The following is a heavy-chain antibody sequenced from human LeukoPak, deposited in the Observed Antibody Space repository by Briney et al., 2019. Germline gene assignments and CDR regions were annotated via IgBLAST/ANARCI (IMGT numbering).Heavy chain of an antibody. Sequence: PGGSLRLSCAASGLTFSSYAMSWVRQAPGKGLEWVSAISGSGGNTYYADSVKGRFTISRDNSKNTLYLQMNSLRAEDTAVYYRAEGHDYDFWSGYYVFPLDYWGQGTLVTVPP. J-gene: IGHJ4*02. V-gene: IGHV3-23*01. D-gene: IGHD3-3*01. CDR3: AEGHDYDFWSGYYVFPLDY. CDR2: ISGSGGNT. CDR1: GLTFSSYA.